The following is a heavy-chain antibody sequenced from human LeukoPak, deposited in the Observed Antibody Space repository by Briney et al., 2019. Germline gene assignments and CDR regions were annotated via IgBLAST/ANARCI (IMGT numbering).Heavy chain of an antibody. CDR3: ARRKGGSGLVDY. D-gene: IGHD6-19*01. CDR1: GDSISSGSYY. Sequence: SETLSLTCTVSGDSISSGSYYWGWIRQPPGKGLEWIGSIYYSGSTYYNPSLKSRVTISVDTSKNQFSPKLSSVTAADTAVYYCARRKGGSGLVDYWGQGTLVTVSS. V-gene: IGHV4-39*01. CDR2: IYYSGST. J-gene: IGHJ4*02.